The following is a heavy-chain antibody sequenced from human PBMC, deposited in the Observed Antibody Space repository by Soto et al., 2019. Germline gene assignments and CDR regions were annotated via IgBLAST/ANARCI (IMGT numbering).Heavy chain of an antibody. Sequence: QVQLVQSGAEVKKPGSSVKVSCKASGGTFSSYAISWVRQAPGQGLEWMGGIIPIFGTANYAQKFQGRVTITADESTSTAYMELSSLRSEDTAVYYCARGSMRYFDTGYNWFDPWGQGTLVTVSS. CDR1: GGTFSSYA. J-gene: IGHJ5*02. V-gene: IGHV1-69*01. CDR2: IIPIFGTA. D-gene: IGHD3-9*01. CDR3: ARGSMRYFDTGYNWFDP.